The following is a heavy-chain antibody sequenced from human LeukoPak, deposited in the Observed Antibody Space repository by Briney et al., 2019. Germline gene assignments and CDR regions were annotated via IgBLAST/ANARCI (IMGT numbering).Heavy chain of an antibody. CDR2: ISSSSSYI. CDR1: GFTFSSYS. D-gene: IGHD2-2*02. CDR3: ARDALIVVVPAAIDY. V-gene: IGHV3-21*01. Sequence: PGGSLRLSCAASGFTFSSYSMNWVRQAPGKGLEWVSSISSSSSYIYYADSVKARFTISRDNAKNSLYLQMNSLRAEDTAVYYCARDALIVVVPAAIDYWGQGTLVTVSS. J-gene: IGHJ4*02.